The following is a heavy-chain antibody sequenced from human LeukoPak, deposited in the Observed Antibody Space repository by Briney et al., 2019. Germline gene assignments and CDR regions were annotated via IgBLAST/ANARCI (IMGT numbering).Heavy chain of an antibody. J-gene: IGHJ3*02. V-gene: IGHV3-7*01. CDR2: IKQDGSEK. CDR1: GFTFSSYW. CDR3: ASSYRGKYRAFDT. Sequence: GGSLRLSCGASGFTFSSYWMSWVRQAPGKGLEWVANIKQDGSEKNYVDSVKGRFTISRDNAKNSLYLQMNSLRAEDTAVYYCASSYRGKYRAFDTWGQGTMVTVSS. D-gene: IGHD1-26*01.